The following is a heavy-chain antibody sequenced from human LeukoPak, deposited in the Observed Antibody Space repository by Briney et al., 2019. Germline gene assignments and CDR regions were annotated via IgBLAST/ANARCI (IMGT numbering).Heavy chain of an antibody. J-gene: IGHJ4*02. CDR3: ARASSGYYYDY. CDR1: GGSISSGGYY. CDR2: IYYSGST. D-gene: IGHD3-22*01. V-gene: IGHV4-31*03. Sequence: NPSETLFLTCTVSGGSISSGGYYWSWIRQHPGKGLEWIGYIYYSGSTYYNPSLKSRVTKSVDTSKNQFSLKLSSVTAADTAVYYCARASSGYYYDYWGQGTLVTVSS.